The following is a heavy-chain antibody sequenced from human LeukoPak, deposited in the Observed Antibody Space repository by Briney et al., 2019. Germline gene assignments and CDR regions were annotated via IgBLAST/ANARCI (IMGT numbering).Heavy chain of an antibody. J-gene: IGHJ5*02. CDR2: INPNSGGT. Sequence: ASVKVSCKASGYTFTGYYMHWVRQAPGQGLEWMGWINPNSGGTNYAQKFQGRVTMTRHTSISTAYMELSRLRSDDTAVYYCARGYLGIAVAPPDPNWFDPWGQGTLVTVSS. D-gene: IGHD6-19*01. CDR1: GYTFTGYY. CDR3: ARGYLGIAVAPPDPNWFDP. V-gene: IGHV1-2*02.